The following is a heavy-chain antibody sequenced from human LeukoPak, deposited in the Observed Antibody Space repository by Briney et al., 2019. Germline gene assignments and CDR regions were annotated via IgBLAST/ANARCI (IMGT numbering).Heavy chain of an antibody. V-gene: IGHV1-2*02. Sequence: ASVKVSCKASGYTFRGNYIHWLRQAPGQGLEWMVWIDANNGDTKAAQKFQGRVTMSRDRSISTAYMDLSSLSPDDAAVYYCARDPSSVTLYFFDYWGQGTLVTVSS. CDR2: IDANNGDT. J-gene: IGHJ4*02. CDR1: GYTFRGNY. D-gene: IGHD4-11*01. CDR3: ARDPSSVTLYFFDY.